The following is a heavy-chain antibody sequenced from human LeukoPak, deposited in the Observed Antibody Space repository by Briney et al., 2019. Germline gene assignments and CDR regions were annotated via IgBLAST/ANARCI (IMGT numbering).Heavy chain of an antibody. CDR2: ILYDGSNK. Sequence: GGSLRLSCAASGFTFSSYCMHWVRHAPGRGLEWVAVILYDGSNKYYADSVKGRFTISRDNSKNTLYLQMNSMRAEDTAVYYCARGRHGSGSSNYYYYYGMDVWGQGTTVTVSS. CDR3: ARGRHGSGSSNYYYYYGMDV. V-gene: IGHV3-33*01. CDR1: GFTFSSYC. D-gene: IGHD3-10*01. J-gene: IGHJ6*02.